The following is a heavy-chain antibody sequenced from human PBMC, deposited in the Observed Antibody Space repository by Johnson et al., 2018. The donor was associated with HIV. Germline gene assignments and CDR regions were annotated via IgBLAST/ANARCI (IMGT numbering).Heavy chain of an antibody. Sequence: MLLVESGGGVVRPGGSLRLSCAASGFTFDDYGMSWVRHVPGKGLEWVSGLNWNAGSTGYADSVKGRFTISRDNAKNSLYLQMNSLRAEDTALYYCARETNYYDSSGGLGLDIWGQGTMVTVSS. CDR2: LNWNAGST. CDR1: GFTFDDYG. V-gene: IGHV3-20*04. J-gene: IGHJ3*02. D-gene: IGHD3-22*01. CDR3: ARETNYYDSSGGLGLDI.